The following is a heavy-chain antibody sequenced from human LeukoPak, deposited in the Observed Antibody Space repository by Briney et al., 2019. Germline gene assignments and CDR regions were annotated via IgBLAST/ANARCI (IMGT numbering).Heavy chain of an antibody. Sequence: GGSLRLSCAASGFTFSDYYMSWIRQAPGRGLEWVSYISSSGSTIYYADSLKGRFTISRDNAKNSLYLQMNSLRAEDTAVYYCARDSDFWSGYFDYWGQGTLVTVSS. CDR3: ARDSDFWSGYFDY. CDR2: ISSSGSTI. J-gene: IGHJ4*02. D-gene: IGHD3-3*01. CDR1: GFTFSDYY. V-gene: IGHV3-11*04.